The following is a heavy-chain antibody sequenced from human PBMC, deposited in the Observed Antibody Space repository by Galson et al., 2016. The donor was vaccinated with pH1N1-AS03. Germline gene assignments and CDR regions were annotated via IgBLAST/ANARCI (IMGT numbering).Heavy chain of an antibody. CDR3: ALPNSGGNAFEI. J-gene: IGHJ3*02. CDR2: VYLDETR. D-gene: IGHD2/OR15-2a*01. CDR1: GFSLNTAPMR. V-gene: IGHV2-5*08. Sequence: PALVKPTQTLTLTCTFSGFSLNTAPMRVSWIRQPPGKALEWLALVYLDETRRYSPSLKNRLPITKDSSKNQVVLTVTSVDPMDIATYFCALPNSGGNAFEIWGHGTMVTVSS.